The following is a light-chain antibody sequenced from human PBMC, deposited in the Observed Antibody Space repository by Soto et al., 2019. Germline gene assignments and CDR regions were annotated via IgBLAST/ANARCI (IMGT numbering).Light chain of an antibody. Sequence: EIVMTQSPATLSVSPGERAPLSCRASQSVGSNLAGYQQTAGQAPRFLIYGASPRATGIPARFSGSGSGTEFTLTISSLQSEDFAVYSCQQYTNWPYTFGQGTKLEIK. CDR1: QSVGSN. V-gene: IGKV3-15*01. J-gene: IGKJ2*01. CDR2: GAS. CDR3: QQYTNWPYT.